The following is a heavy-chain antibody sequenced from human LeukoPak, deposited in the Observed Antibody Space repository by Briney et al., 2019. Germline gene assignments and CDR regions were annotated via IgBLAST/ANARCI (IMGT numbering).Heavy chain of an antibody. CDR1: GFTFDDYA. Sequence: GRSLRLSCVASGFTFDDYAMHWVRQAPGKGLEWVSGISWNSGSIGYADSVKGRFTISRDNAKNSLYLQMNSLRAEDTALYYCAKVRAVADDDGDFEYWGQGTLVTVSS. CDR2: ISWNSGSI. CDR3: AKVRAVADDDGDFEY. J-gene: IGHJ4*02. D-gene: IGHD6-19*01. V-gene: IGHV3-9*01.